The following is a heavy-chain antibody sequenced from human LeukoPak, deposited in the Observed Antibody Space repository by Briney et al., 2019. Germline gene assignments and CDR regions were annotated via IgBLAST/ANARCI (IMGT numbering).Heavy chain of an antibody. CDR3: ARDFRSGRTFDY. CDR1: GFTFSSYS. V-gene: IGHV3-21*01. J-gene: IGHJ4*02. CDR2: ISSSSSYI. D-gene: IGHD2-15*01. Sequence: GGSLRLSCAASGFTFSSYSMNWVRQAPGKGLEWVSSISSSSSYIYYADSVKGRFTISRDNAKNSLYLQMDGLRAEDTAVYYCARDFRSGRTFDYWGQGTLVTVSS.